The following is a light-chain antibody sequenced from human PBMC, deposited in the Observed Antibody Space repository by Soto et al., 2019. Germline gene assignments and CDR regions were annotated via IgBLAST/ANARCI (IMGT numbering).Light chain of an antibody. V-gene: IGKV4-1*01. J-gene: IGKJ1*01. Sequence: DITPTPSPHSQSVSVRDSLTIRSRHRLSILYSRNNKNCLAWYQQRPGQPPKLLIYWASTRESGVPARFSGSGSGTDFTLTISSLQAEDVAVYYCQQYLSIPRTFGKGTKVDIK. CDR2: WAS. CDR3: QQYLSIPRT. CDR1: LSILYSRNNKNC.